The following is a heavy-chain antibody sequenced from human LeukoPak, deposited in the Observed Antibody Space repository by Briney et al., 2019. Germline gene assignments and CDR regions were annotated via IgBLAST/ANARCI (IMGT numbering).Heavy chain of an antibody. D-gene: IGHD2-15*01. J-gene: IGHJ4*02. CDR1: GGSSSGYY. CDR2: INHSGST. CDR3: ARGNRLLFRAFDY. Sequence: SETLSLTCAVYGGSSSGYYWSWIRQPPGKGLEWIGEINHSGSTNYNPSLKSRVTISVDTSKNQSSLKLSSVTAADTAVYYCARGNRLLFRAFDYWGQGTLVTVSS. V-gene: IGHV4-34*01.